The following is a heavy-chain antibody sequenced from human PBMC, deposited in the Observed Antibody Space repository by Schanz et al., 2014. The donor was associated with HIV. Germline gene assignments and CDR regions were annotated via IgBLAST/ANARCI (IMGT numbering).Heavy chain of an antibody. V-gene: IGHV3-48*04. J-gene: IGHJ4*02. CDR3: AQEEVPNDC. CDR2: ISPGGDTV. CDR1: GSTFRTFS. Sequence: EVQLVESGGGLVQPGGTLRLSCATSGSTFRTFSMDWVRQSPGRGLEWLAYISPGGDTVYYAESVKGRFTISRDNSKNTVYLQMDSLRAEDTAVYFCAQEEVPNDCWGQGTLVTVSS. D-gene: IGHD3-10*01.